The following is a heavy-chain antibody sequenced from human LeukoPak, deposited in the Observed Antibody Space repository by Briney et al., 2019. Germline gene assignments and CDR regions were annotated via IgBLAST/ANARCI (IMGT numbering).Heavy chain of an antibody. D-gene: IGHD6-19*01. CDR2: IKRDGSEK. CDR3: TRVRYSSGWLGGRFDAFDI. V-gene: IGHV3-7*03. J-gene: IGHJ3*02. CDR1: GFTFNSYW. Sequence: GGSLRLSCAASGFTFNSYWMNWVRQAPGKGLEWVANIKRDGSEKYYVDSVKGRFTISRDNAKNSLDLQMNSLKTEDTAVYYCTRVRYSSGWLGGRFDAFDIWGQGTMVTVSS.